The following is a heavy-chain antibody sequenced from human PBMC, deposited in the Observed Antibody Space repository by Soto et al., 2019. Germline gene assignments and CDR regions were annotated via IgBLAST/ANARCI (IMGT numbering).Heavy chain of an antibody. CDR1: GFIFSSFG. J-gene: IGHJ4*02. Sequence: PGESLKISCAASGFIFSSFGMHWVRQAPGKGLEWVAHIWYDGSNTYYADSVKGRFTISRDNSRNTVYLQMNSLRAEDTAVYHCVRDLLGSGGHFDYWGQGTPVTVLL. CDR3: VRDLLGSGGHFDY. CDR2: IWYDGSNT. D-gene: IGHD7-27*01. V-gene: IGHV3-33*01.